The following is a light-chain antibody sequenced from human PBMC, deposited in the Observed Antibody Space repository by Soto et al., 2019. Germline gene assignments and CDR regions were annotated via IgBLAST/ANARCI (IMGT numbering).Light chain of an antibody. Sequence: QSALTQPPSASGSPGQSVTISCTGTSSDVGAYNYVSWYQHHPGKAPKLMVYEVNNRPSGVPDRFSGSKSGNTASLTVSGLQAEDEADYYCTSHAGTINFPYIFGTGTKLTVL. CDR1: SSDVGAYNY. V-gene: IGLV2-8*01. CDR2: EVN. CDR3: TSHAGTINFPYI. J-gene: IGLJ1*01.